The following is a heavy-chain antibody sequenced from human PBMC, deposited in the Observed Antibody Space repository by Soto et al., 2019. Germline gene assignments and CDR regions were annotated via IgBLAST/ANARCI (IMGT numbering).Heavy chain of an antibody. CDR3: ARFECGLNAFDI. Sequence: GGSLRLSCAASGFTFSSYGMHWVRQAPGKGLEWVAVIWYDGSNKYYADSVKGRFTISRDNSKNTLYLQMNSLGAEDTAVYYCARFECGLNAFDIWGQGTMVTVSS. CDR1: GFTFSSYG. D-gene: IGHD3-3*01. V-gene: IGHV3-33*01. J-gene: IGHJ3*02. CDR2: IWYDGSNK.